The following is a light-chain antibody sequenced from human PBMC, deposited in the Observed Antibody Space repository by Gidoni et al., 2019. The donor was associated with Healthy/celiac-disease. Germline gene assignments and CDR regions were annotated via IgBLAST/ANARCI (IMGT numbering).Light chain of an antibody. CDR1: SSDVGGYNY. V-gene: IGLV2-14*01. J-gene: IGLJ3*02. CDR2: EVS. Sequence: QSALPQPASVSGSPAQSITISCTGTSSDVGGYNYVSWYQQHPGKAPKLMIYEVSNRPSGVSNRFSGSKSGNTASLTISGLQAEDEADYYCSSYTSSSIVFGGGTKLTVL. CDR3: SSYTSSSIV.